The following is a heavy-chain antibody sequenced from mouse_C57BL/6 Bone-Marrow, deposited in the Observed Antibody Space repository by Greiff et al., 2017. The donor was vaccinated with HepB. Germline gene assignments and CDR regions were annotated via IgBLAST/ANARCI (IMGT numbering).Heavy chain of an antibody. CDR2: INPSTGGT. V-gene: IGHV1-42*01. Sequence: VQLQQSGPELVKPGASVKISCKASGYSFTGYYMNWVKQSPEKSLEWIGEINPSTGGTTYNQKFKAKATLTVDKSSSTAYMQLKSLTSEDSAVYYCARESTTVVDWYFDVWGTGTTVTVSS. J-gene: IGHJ1*03. D-gene: IGHD1-1*01. CDR1: GYSFTGYY. CDR3: ARESTTVVDWYFDV.